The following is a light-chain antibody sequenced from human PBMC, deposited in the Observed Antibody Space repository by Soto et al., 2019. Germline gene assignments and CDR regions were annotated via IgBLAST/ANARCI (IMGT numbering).Light chain of an antibody. CDR1: SSDVGAYNY. J-gene: IGLJ1*01. Sequence: QSALTQPPSASGSPGQSVTISRTGTSSDVGAYNYVSWYQQHPGKAPKLMIYEVSKRPSGVPDRFSASKSGNTASLTVSGLQAEDEADYYCSSYAGSNSFVFGTGTRSPS. CDR3: SSYAGSNSFV. V-gene: IGLV2-8*01. CDR2: EVS.